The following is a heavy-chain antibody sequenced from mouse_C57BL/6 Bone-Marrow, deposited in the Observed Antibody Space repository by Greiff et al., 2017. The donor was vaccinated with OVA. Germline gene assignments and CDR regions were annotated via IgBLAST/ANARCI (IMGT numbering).Heavy chain of an antibody. D-gene: IGHD2-2*01. V-gene: IGHV3-6*01. Sequence: EVKLEESGPGLVKPSQSLSLTCSVTGYSITSGYYWNWIRQFPGNKLEWMGYISYDGSNNYNPSLKNRISITRDTSKNQFFLKLNSVTTEDTATYYCARKGLGYGSWFAYWGQGTLVTVSA. J-gene: IGHJ3*01. CDR3: ARKGLGYGSWFAY. CDR1: GYSITSGYY. CDR2: ISYDGSN.